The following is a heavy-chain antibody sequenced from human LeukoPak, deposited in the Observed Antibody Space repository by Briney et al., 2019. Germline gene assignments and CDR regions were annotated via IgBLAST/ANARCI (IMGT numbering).Heavy chain of an antibody. Sequence: GGSLRLSCAASGFTFSSYSMNWVRQAPGKGLEWVSYISSSSTIYYADSVKGRFTISRDNAKNSLYLQMNSLRDEDTAVYYCARRSRSGSRDFDYWGQGTLVTVSS. V-gene: IGHV3-48*02. CDR3: ARRSRSGSRDFDY. J-gene: IGHJ4*02. CDR2: ISSSSTI. CDR1: GFTFSSYS. D-gene: IGHD3-10*01.